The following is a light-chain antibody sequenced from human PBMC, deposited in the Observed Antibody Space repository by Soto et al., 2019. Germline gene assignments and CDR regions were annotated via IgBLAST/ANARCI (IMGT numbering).Light chain of an antibody. J-gene: IGLJ1*01. CDR2: DVS. Sequence: QSVLTQPASVSGSPGQSIAISCTGTRSDVGNYNYVSWYQQHPDKAPKLMIFDVSNRPSGVFYRFSGSKSGNTASLTISGLQADDEADYYCTSYTSSSTYVFGTGTKVTVL. CDR1: RSDVGNYNY. CDR3: TSYTSSSTYV. V-gene: IGLV2-14*01.